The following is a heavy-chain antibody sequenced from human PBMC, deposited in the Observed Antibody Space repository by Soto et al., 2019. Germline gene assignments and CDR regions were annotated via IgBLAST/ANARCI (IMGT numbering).Heavy chain of an antibody. Sequence: ASVKVSWKASGYTFTSYAMHLVRQAXXQRLEWMGWINAGNGNTKYSQKFQGRVTITRDTSASTAYMELSSLRSEDTAVYYCARATHLYDSSGYPFDYWGQGTLVTVSS. V-gene: IGHV1-3*01. CDR3: ARATHLYDSSGYPFDY. D-gene: IGHD3-22*01. CDR2: INAGNGNT. CDR1: GYTFTSYA. J-gene: IGHJ4*02.